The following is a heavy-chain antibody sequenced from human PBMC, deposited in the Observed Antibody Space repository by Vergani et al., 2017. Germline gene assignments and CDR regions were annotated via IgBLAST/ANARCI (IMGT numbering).Heavy chain of an antibody. V-gene: IGHV1-8*02. Sequence: QVQLVQSGAEVKKPGSSVKVSCKASGGTFSSYAISWVRQAPGQGLEWMGWMNPNSGNTGYAQKFQGRVTMTRNTSISTAYMELSSLRSEDTAVYYCARLLPYYYDSSGYSGDDYWGQGTLVTVSS. J-gene: IGHJ4*02. CDR1: GGTFSSYA. D-gene: IGHD3-22*01. CDR3: ARLLPYYYDSSGYSGDDY. CDR2: MNPNSGNT.